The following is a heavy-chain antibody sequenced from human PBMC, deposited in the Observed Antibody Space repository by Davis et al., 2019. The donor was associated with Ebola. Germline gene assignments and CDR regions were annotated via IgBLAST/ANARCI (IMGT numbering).Heavy chain of an antibody. D-gene: IGHD3-16*01. CDR3: SVGGQDGGFDY. V-gene: IGHV1-24*01. CDR1: GYTLTELS. J-gene: IGHJ4*02. Sequence: ASVKVSCKVSGYTLTELSVHWVRQAPGKGLEWMGCFDPKYGEPIYAEKFQGRLTLTEDTSTDTAYMELSSLRSEDTAVYYCSVGGQDGGFDYWGQGTLVPVSS. CDR2: FDPKYGEP.